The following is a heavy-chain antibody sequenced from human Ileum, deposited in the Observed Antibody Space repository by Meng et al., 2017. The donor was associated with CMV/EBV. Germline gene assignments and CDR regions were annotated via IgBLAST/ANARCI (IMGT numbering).Heavy chain of an antibody. CDR2: IYPGDSDT. J-gene: IGHJ3*02. Sequence: GGSLRLSCKGSGYSFTSYWIGWVRQMPGKGLEWMGIIYPGDSDTTYSPSFQGQVTISADKSISTDYLQWSSLKASDTAMYYFARPRRVGGSDAFDIWGQGTMVTVSS. CDR3: ARPRRVGGSDAFDI. CDR1: GYSFTSYW. V-gene: IGHV5-51*01. D-gene: IGHD1-26*01.